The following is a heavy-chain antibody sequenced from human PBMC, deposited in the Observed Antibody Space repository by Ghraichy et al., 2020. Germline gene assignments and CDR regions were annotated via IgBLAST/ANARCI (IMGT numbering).Heavy chain of an antibody. D-gene: IGHD3-16*01. CDR3: ARSLGELSLWSFDY. CDR1: GFAFSRYN. V-gene: IGHV3-48*04. CDR2: ISGSSSNT. Sequence: LTCAASGFAFSRYNINWVRQAPGKGLEWVSYISGSSSNTYYGDSVGGRFTISRDNAKNSLYRQMNSLRAEDTAVYYCARSLGELSLWSFDYWGQGTLVTVSS. J-gene: IGHJ4*02.